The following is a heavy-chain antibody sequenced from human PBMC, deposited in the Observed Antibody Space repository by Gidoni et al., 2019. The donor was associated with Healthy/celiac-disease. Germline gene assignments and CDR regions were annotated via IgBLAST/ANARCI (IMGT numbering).Heavy chain of an antibody. CDR1: GYTFTSYA. Sequence: QVQLVQSGAEVTKPGASVKVSCKASGYTFTSYAMHWVRQAPGQRLEWMGWINAGNGNTKYSQKFQGRVTITRDTSASTAYMELSSLRSEDTAVYYCARGPSPSPRLRGGQGAFDIWGQGTMVTVSS. CDR2: INAGNGNT. J-gene: IGHJ3*02. V-gene: IGHV1-3*01. D-gene: IGHD4-17*01. CDR3: ARGPSPSPRLRGGQGAFDI.